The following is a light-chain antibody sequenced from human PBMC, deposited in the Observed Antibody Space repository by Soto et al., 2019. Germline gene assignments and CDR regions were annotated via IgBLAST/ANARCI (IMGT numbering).Light chain of an antibody. CDR2: GAS. J-gene: IGKJ3*01. CDR3: QQYNNWPPRET. V-gene: IGKV3-15*01. Sequence: EIVMTQSPATLSVSPGERATLSCRASQSVSSNLAWYQQKPGQAPRLLIYGASTSATGIPARFSGSGSGTEFTLTISSLQSEDFAVYYCQQYNNWPPRETFGPGTKVDIK. CDR1: QSVSSN.